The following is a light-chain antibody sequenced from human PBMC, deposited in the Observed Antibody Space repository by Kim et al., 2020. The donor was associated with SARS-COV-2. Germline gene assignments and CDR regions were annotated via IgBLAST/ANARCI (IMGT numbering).Light chain of an antibody. V-gene: IGKV1-5*03. CDR2: KAS. CDR3: QQYVGYSWA. CDR1: QSISSW. Sequence: ASVGDRVTITCRASQSISSWLAWFQQKPGKAPKLLIYKASSLESGVPSRFSGSGSGTEFTLTISSLQPDDSATYYCQQYVGYSWAFGQGTKVDIK. J-gene: IGKJ1*01.